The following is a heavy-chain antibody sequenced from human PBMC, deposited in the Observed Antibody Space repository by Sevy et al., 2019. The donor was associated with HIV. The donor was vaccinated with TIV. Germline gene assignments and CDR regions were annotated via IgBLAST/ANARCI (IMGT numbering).Heavy chain of an antibody. CDR2: IRSKANSYAT. V-gene: IGHV3-73*01. D-gene: IGHD1-26*01. CDR1: GFTFSGSA. CDR3: TRLVGAHHFDY. J-gene: IGHJ4*02. Sequence: GGSLRLSCAASGFTFSGSAMHWVRQASGKGLEWVGRIRSKANSYATAYAASVKGRFTISRDDSKNTAYLQMNSLKTEDTAVYYCTRLVGAHHFDYWGQGTLVTVSS.